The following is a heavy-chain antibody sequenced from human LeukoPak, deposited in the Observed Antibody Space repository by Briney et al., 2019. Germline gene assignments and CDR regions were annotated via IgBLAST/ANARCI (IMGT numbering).Heavy chain of an antibody. CDR3: ARQSYSSSSTIFDP. CDR2: IYYSGST. J-gene: IGHJ5*02. V-gene: IGHV4-39*01. Sequence: SETLSLTCTVSGGSISSSSYYWGWIRQPPGKGLEWIGSIYYSGSTYYNPSLKSRVTISVDTSKNQFSLKLSSVTAADTAVYYCARQSYSSSSTIFDPWGQGTLVTVSS. CDR1: GGSISSSSYY. D-gene: IGHD6-13*01.